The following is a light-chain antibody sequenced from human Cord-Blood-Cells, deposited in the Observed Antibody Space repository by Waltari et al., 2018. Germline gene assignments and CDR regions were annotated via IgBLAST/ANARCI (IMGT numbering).Light chain of an antibody. CDR2: KAS. Sequence: DIQMTQSPSTLSASVGDRVTITCRASQSISCRLAWYQQKPGKDPKLLSYKASSLESGGPSRVSGSGSGTEFTLTISSLQPDDVATYYCQQYNSYWTFGQGTKVEIK. CDR3: QQYNSYWT. CDR1: QSISCR. J-gene: IGKJ1*01. V-gene: IGKV1-5*03.